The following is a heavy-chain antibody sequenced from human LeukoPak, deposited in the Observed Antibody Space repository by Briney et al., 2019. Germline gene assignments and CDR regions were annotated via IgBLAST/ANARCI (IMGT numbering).Heavy chain of an antibody. CDR2: ISSSGRTI. CDR3: SRRGNDLAT. Sequence: GGSLRLSCAASGFTLSSYEMNWVRQAPGKGLEWVSYISSSGRTIYYADSVRGRFTISRDSAKNSLYLQMNSLRAEDTAVYYCSRRGNDLATWGQGTLVTVSS. V-gene: IGHV3-48*03. CDR1: GFTLSSYE. J-gene: IGHJ5*02. D-gene: IGHD5-12*01.